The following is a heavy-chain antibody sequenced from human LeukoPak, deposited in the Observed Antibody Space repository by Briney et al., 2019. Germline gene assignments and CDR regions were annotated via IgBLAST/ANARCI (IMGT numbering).Heavy chain of an antibody. CDR2: IYYSGST. V-gene: IGHV4-4*02. J-gene: IGHJ4*02. CDR3: ARDEGDYFEY. CDR1: GGSISSSNW. Sequence: SETLSLTCAVSGGSISSSNWWSWVRQPPGKGLEWIGYIYYSGSTYYNPSLKSRITISIDTSKNQSSLKLSSVTAADTAMYYCARDEGDYFEYWGQGTLVTDSS.